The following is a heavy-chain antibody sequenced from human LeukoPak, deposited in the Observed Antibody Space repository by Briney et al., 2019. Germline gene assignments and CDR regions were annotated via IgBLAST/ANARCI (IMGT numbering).Heavy chain of an antibody. J-gene: IGHJ4*02. D-gene: IGHD5-18*01. CDR3: AKDPRDHTYGWSWRYFDY. V-gene: IGHV3-30*02. Sequence: GGSLRLSCAASGFTFSSYVMHWVRQAPGKGLEWVAFIRYDGSNKYYADSVKGRFTISRDNSKNTLYLQMNSLRAEDAAVYYCAKDPRDHTYGWSWRYFDYWGQGTLVTVSS. CDR2: IRYDGSNK. CDR1: GFTFSSYV.